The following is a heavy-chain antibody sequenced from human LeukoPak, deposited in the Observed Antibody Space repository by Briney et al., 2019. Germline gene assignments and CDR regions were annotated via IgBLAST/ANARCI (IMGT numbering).Heavy chain of an antibody. Sequence: ASVKVSCKASGYTFTSYGISWVRQAPGQGLEWMGWISAYNGNTNYAQKLQGRVTMTTDTSTSTAYMDLRSLRSDDTAVYYWARDHKVAVAEYGMDVWGQGTTVTVSS. CDR3: ARDHKVAVAEYGMDV. D-gene: IGHD6-19*01. J-gene: IGHJ6*02. CDR1: GYTFTSYG. V-gene: IGHV1-18*01. CDR2: ISAYNGNT.